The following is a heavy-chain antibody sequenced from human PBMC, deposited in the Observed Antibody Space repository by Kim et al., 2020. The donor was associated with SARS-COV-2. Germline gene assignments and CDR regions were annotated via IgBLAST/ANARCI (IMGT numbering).Heavy chain of an antibody. J-gene: IGHJ5*02. Sequence: GGSLRLSCAASGFTFSSYAMHWVRQAPGKGLEWVAVISYDGSNKYYADSVKGRFTISRDNSKNTLYLQMNSLRAEDTAVYYCARGVLGIAAAGLSRRNWFDPWGQGTLVTVSS. V-gene: IGHV3-30*04. CDR3: ARGVLGIAAAGLSRRNWFDP. CDR2: ISYDGSNK. D-gene: IGHD6-13*01. CDR1: GFTFSSYA.